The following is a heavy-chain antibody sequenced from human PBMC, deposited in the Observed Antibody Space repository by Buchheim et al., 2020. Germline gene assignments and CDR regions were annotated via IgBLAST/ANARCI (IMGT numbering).Heavy chain of an antibody. CDR2: INPSGGST. CDR1: GYTFTSYY. V-gene: IGHV1-46*01. D-gene: IGHD1-26*01. J-gene: IGHJ6*02. Sequence: QVQLVQSGAEVKKPGASVKVSCKASGYTFTSYYMHWVRQAPGQGLEWMGIINPSGGSTSYAQKFQGRVTMTRDTSTSTVSMELSSLRSEDTAVDYCAREQKWELQPYDYGMDVWGQGTT. CDR3: AREQKWELQPYDYGMDV.